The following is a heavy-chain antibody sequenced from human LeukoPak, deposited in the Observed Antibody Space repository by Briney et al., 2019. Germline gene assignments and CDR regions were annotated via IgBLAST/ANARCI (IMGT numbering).Heavy chain of an antibody. J-gene: IGHJ4*02. CDR1: GGSISSYY. D-gene: IGHD3-10*01. Sequence: SETLSLTCTVSGGSISSYYWSWIRQPPGKGLEWIAYIYYSGTANYNPSLKSRVTISVDTVRNQFSLKLSSVTAADTAVYYCARTLPSGTSDYWGQGTLVTVSS. CDR2: IYYSGTA. V-gene: IGHV4-59*01. CDR3: ARTLPSGTSDY.